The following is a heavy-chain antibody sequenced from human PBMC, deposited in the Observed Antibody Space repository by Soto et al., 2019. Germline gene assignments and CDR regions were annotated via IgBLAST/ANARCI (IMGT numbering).Heavy chain of an antibody. CDR2: IIPIFGTA. Sequence: QVQLVQSGAEVKKPGSSVKVSCKASGGTFSSYAISWVRQAPGQGLEWMGGIIPIFGTANYAQKFQGRVTITADESTSTAYMELSSLRSEYRAVYYCARAGSTMVRGAPGWFDPWGQGTMVTVSS. CDR1: GGTFSSYA. J-gene: IGHJ5*02. D-gene: IGHD3-10*01. V-gene: IGHV1-69*01. CDR3: ARAGSTMVRGAPGWFDP.